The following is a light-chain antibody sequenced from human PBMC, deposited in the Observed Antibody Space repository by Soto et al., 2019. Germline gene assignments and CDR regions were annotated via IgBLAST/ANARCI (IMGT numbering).Light chain of an antibody. V-gene: IGKV3-20*01. CDR2: GAS. CDR1: QSVDSNY. CDR3: QQYGYSSYT. Sequence: EIVLTQSPGTLSLSPGERATLSCRASQSVDSNYLAWYQQKPGQAPRVLIYGASSRATGIPDTFSGSGSGTDFTLTISRLEPEDFAVYYCQQYGYSSYTFGQGTKLEIK. J-gene: IGKJ2*01.